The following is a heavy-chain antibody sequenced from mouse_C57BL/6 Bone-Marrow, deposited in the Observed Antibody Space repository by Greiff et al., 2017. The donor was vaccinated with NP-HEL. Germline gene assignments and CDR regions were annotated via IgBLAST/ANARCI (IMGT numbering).Heavy chain of an antibody. V-gene: IGHV1-76*01. Sequence: LVESGAELVRPGASVKLSCKASGYTFTDYYINWVKQRPGQGLEWIARIYPGSGNTYYNEKFKGKATLTAEKSSSTAYMQLSSLTSEDSAVYFCARSANPPYYYGSSPAWFAYWGQGTLVTVSA. J-gene: IGHJ3*01. CDR1: GYTFTDYY. D-gene: IGHD1-1*01. CDR2: IYPGSGNT. CDR3: ARSANPPYYYGSSPAWFAY.